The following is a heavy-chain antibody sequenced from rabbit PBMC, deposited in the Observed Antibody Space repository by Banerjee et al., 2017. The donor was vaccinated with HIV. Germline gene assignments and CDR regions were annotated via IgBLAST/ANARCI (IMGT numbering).Heavy chain of an antibody. Sequence: QSLEESGGDLVKPEGSLTLTCTASGFSFSSNYYMCWVRQAPGKGLEWIGCIYTGSGGTWYASWAKGRFTISKTSSTMVTLQMTSLTAADTATYFCARATNSAAYYGDLWGPGTLVTVS. CDR1: GFSFSSNYY. V-gene: IGHV1S40*01. CDR3: ARATNSAAYYGDL. J-gene: IGHJ4*01. D-gene: IGHD1-1*01. CDR2: IYTGSGGT.